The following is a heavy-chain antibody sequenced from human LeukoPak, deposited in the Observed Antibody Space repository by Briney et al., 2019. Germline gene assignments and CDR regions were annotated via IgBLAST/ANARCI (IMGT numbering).Heavy chain of an antibody. CDR3: ARARAIISLYYFDY. CDR2: IKQDGSEK. CDR1: GFTFSSDW. Sequence: GGSLRLSCAASGFTFSSDWMSWVRQAPGKGLEWVANIKQDGSEKYYVDSVKGRFTISRDNAKNSLYLQMNSLRAEDTAVYYCARARAIISLYYFDYWGQGTLVTVSS. V-gene: IGHV3-7*01. D-gene: IGHD3-10*01. J-gene: IGHJ4*02.